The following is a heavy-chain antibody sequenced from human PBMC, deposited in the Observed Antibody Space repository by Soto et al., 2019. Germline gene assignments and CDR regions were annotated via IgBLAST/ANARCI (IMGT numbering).Heavy chain of an antibody. CDR2: ISGSGGST. V-gene: IGHV3-23*01. CDR3: AKVLEGGPNQRYFDY. J-gene: IGHJ4*02. D-gene: IGHD2-15*01. Sequence: GGSLRLSCAASGFTFSSYAMSWVRQAPGKGLEWVSAISGSGGSTYYADSVKGRFTISRDNSKNTLYLQMNSLRAEDTAVYYCAKVLEGGPNQRYFDYWGQGTLVTVSS. CDR1: GFTFSSYA.